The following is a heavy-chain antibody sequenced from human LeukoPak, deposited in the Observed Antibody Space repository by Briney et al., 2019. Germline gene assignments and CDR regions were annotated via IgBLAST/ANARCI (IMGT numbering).Heavy chain of an antibody. Sequence: SETLSLTCTVSGGSISSYYWSWIRQPPGKGLEWIGYIYYSGSTNYNPSLKGRVTISVDTSKNQFSLKLSSVTAADTAVYYCARRAVLLWFGESPDAFDIWGQGTMVTVSS. D-gene: IGHD3-10*01. CDR2: IYYSGST. V-gene: IGHV4-59*08. CDR3: ARRAVLLWFGESPDAFDI. CDR1: GGSISSYY. J-gene: IGHJ3*02.